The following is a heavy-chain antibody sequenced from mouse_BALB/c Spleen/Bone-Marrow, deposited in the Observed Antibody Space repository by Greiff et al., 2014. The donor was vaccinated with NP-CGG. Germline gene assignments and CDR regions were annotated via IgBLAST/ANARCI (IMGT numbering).Heavy chain of an antibody. J-gene: IGHJ1*01. Sequence: EVQLQQSGTVLARPGASVKMSCKASGYSFTSYWMHWVKERPGQGLEWIGAIYPGNSDTSYNQKFKGKAKLTAVTSASTAYMELSSLTKEDPAVYYCARGLRWCFDVWGAGTTVTVSS. CDR2: IYPGNSDT. CDR1: GYSFTSYW. D-gene: IGHD1-1*01. V-gene: IGHV1-5*01. CDR3: ARGLRWCFDV.